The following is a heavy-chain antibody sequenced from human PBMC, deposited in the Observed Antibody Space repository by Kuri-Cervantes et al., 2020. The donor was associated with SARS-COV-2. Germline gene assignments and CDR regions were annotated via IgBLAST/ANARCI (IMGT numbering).Heavy chain of an antibody. CDR1: GYTFTSYD. Sequence: ASVKVSCKASGYTFTSYDISWVRQAPGQGLEWMGWISAYNGNTNYAQKLQGRVTMTTDTSTSTAYMELRSLRSDDTAGYYCALAVAGTRALQYWGQGTLVTVSS. D-gene: IGHD6-19*01. J-gene: IGHJ4*02. CDR3: ALAVAGTRALQY. V-gene: IGHV1-18*01. CDR2: ISAYNGNT.